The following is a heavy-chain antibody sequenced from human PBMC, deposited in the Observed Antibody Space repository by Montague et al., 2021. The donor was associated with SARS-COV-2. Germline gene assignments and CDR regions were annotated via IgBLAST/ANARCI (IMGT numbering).Heavy chain of an antibody. CDR3: ARGRQHFNMIVVVMTGGEYYFDY. V-gene: IGHV6-1*01. CDR2: TYYRSKWYR. CDR1: GDSVSSNSAA. J-gene: IGHJ4*02. Sequence: CAISGDSVSSNSAAWNWIRQSPSRGLEWLGRTYYRSKWYRDYALSVRSRLTVNPDTSENQFSLQLNSVTPDDTAVYYCARGRQHFNMIVVVMTGGEYYFDYWAQGTLVTVSS. D-gene: IGHD3-22*01.